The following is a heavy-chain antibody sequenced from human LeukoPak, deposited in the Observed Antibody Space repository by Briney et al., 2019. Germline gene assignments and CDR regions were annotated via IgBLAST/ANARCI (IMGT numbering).Heavy chain of an antibody. CDR2: IYYSGST. J-gene: IGHJ4*02. CDR3: AAPSGGGATGY. D-gene: IGHD1-26*01. Sequence: PSETLSLTCTVSGGSISSSSYYWGWIRQPPGKGLEWIGSIYYSGSTYYNPSLKSRVTISVDTSKNQFSLKLSSVTAADTAVYYCAAPSGGGATGYWGQGTLVTVSS. CDR1: GGSISSSSYY. V-gene: IGHV4-39*01.